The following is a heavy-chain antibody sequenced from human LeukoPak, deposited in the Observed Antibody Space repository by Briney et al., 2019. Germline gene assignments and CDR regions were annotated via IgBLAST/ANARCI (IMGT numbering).Heavy chain of an antibody. V-gene: IGHV1-18*01. J-gene: IGHJ4*02. CDR3: ARDLSIAAAWEGDY. Sequence: GASVKVSFKASGYTFTSYGISWVRQAPGQGLEWMGWISAYNGNTNYAQKLQGRVTMTTDTSTSTAYMELRSLRSDDTAVYYCARDLSIAAAWEGDYWGQGTLVTVSS. CDR1: GYTFTSYG. D-gene: IGHD6-13*01. CDR2: ISAYNGNT.